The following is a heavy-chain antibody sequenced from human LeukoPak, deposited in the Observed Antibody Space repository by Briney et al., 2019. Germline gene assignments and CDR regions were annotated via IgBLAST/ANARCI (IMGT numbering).Heavy chain of an antibody. V-gene: IGHV3-23*01. CDR3: ARDPGRSWNLYYYYYYMDV. CDR1: GFTFSSYA. D-gene: IGHD1-1*01. CDR2: ISGSGGST. Sequence: GGSLRLSCAASGFTFSSYAMSWVRQAPGKGLEWVSAISGSGGSTYYADSVKGRFTISRDNSKNTLYLQMNSLRAEDTAVYYCARDPGRSWNLYYYYYYMDVWGKGTTVTVSS. J-gene: IGHJ6*03.